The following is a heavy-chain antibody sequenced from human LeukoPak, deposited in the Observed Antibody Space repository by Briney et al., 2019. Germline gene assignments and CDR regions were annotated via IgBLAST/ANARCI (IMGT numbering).Heavy chain of an antibody. CDR1: GFTVSSNY. V-gene: IGHV3-66*01. J-gene: IGHJ5*02. CDR3: ARMFSSSYTSGWYDP. CDR2: IYSGGST. D-gene: IGHD6-13*01. Sequence: GGSLRLSCAASGFTVSSNYMSWVRQAPGKGLEWVSVIYSGGSTYYADSVKGRFTISRDNSKNTLYLQTNSLRAEDTAVYYCARMFSSSYTSGWYDPWGQGTLVTVSS.